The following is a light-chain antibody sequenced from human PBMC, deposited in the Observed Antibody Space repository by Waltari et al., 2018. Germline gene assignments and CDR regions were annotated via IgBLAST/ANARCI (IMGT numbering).Light chain of an antibody. J-gene: IGLJ2*01. CDR3: CSYAGTPRVV. Sequence: QSALTQPASVSGSPGQSITISCTGTNNDIGSYNLVSWYQQHPGKAPKVIIFEVNKRPSGVANRFSGSKSGNTASLTVSGLHPADEADYYCCSYAGTPRVVFGGGTKLTVL. CDR1: NNDIGSYNL. CDR2: EVN. V-gene: IGLV2-23*02.